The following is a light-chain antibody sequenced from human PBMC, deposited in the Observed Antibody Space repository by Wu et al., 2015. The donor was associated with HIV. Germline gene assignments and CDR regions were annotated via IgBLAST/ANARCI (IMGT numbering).Light chain of an antibody. V-gene: IGKV3-20*01. CDR1: QSVSSSY. CDR3: QQYGSSPGT. CDR2: GAS. Sequence: EIVLTQSPGTLSLSPGERATLSCRASQSVSSSYLAWYQQKPGQAPRLLIYGASSRATGIPDRFSGTGSGTDFTVTISRLEPEDFAVYYCQQYGSSPGTFGPGTKWISN. J-gene: IGKJ3*01.